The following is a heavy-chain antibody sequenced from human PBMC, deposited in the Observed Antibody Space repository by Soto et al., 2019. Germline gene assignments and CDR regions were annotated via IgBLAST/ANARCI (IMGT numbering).Heavy chain of an antibody. D-gene: IGHD2-2*01. CDR2: IDPRDSYV. CDR1: GYTFTTFW. J-gene: IGHJ5*02. Sequence: GESLKISCTGFGYTFTTFWISWVRQMPGKGLEWMGRIDPRDSYVNYSPSFQGHVTISLDKSISTAYLQWGGLKASDTAMYYCARLFCSTTTCDSWFDPWGQGTLVTVSS. V-gene: IGHV5-10-1*01. CDR3: ARLFCSTTTCDSWFDP.